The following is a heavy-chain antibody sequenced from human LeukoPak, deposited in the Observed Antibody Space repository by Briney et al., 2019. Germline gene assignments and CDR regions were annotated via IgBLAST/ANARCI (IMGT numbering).Heavy chain of an antibody. V-gene: IGHV3-30-3*01. D-gene: IGHD5-18*01. CDR3: ARGKRGYSYGSDGY. CDR2: ISYDGSNK. CDR1: GFTFSSYA. J-gene: IGHJ4*02. Sequence: GGSLRLSCAASGFTFSSYAMHWVRQAPGKGLEWVAVISYDGSNKYYADSVKGRFTISRDNSKNTLYLQMNSLRAEDTAVYYCARGKRGYSYGSDGYWGQGTLVTVSS.